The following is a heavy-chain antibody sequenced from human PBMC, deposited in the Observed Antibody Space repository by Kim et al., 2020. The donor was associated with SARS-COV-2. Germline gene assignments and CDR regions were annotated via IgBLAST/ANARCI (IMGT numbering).Heavy chain of an antibody. Sequence: GGSLRLSCAASGFTFSSYAMHWVRQAPGKGLEWVAVISYDGSNKYYADSVKGRFTISRDNSKNTLYLQMNGLRAEDTAVYYCARTYYYDSSAIEDAFDIWGQGTMVTVSS. J-gene: IGHJ3*02. D-gene: IGHD3-22*01. CDR2: ISYDGSNK. CDR1: GFTFSSYA. V-gene: IGHV3-30*04. CDR3: ARTYYYDSSAIEDAFDI.